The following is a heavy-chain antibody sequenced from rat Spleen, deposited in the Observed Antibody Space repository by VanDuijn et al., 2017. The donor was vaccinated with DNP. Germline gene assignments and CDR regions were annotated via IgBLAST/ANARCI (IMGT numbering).Heavy chain of an antibody. Sequence: EVQLVESGGGLVQPGRSLKLSCAASGFTFSDYAMAWVRQAPKKGLEWVASISHDGGGTFYRHSVKGRFTISRDNAESTLYLQMNSLRSEDTATYYCTRDNYSSYMPYYYAMDAWGQGTSVTVSS. CDR2: ISHDGGGT. CDR1: GFTFSDYA. CDR3: TRDNYSSYMPYYYAMDA. V-gene: IGHV5-20*01. D-gene: IGHD1-2*01. J-gene: IGHJ4*01.